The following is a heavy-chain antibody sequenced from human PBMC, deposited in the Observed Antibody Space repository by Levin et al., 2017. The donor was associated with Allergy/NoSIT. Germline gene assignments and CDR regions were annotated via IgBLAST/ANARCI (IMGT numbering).Heavy chain of an antibody. J-gene: IGHJ4*02. CDR3: ARALIVGATSGGDY. V-gene: IGHV3-74*01. CDR2: ISTDGSTT. CDR1: GFTFSSYW. D-gene: IGHD1-26*01. Sequence: QSGGSLRLSCAASGFTFSSYWMHWVRQAPGKGLVWVSRISTDGSTTNYADSVKGRFTISRDNAKNTLYLQMNSLRAEDTAVYYCARALIVGATSGGDYWGQGTLVTVSS.